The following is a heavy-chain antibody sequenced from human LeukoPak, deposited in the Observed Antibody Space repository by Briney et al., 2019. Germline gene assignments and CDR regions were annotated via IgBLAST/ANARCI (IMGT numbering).Heavy chain of an antibody. J-gene: IGHJ5*02. CDR3: ARDYSSGWYPVFDP. Sequence: PSETLSLTCTVSGGSISSYYWSWIRQPAGKGLEWIGRIYTSGSTNYNPSLKSRVTMSVDTSKNQFSLKLSSVTAADTAVYYCARDYSSGWYPVFDPWGQGTLVTVSS. CDR1: GGSISSYY. V-gene: IGHV4-4*07. CDR2: IYTSGST. D-gene: IGHD6-19*01.